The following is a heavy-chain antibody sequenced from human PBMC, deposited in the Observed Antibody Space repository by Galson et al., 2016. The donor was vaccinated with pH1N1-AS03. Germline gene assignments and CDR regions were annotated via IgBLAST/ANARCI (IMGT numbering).Heavy chain of an antibody. CDR1: GYTFASFG. Sequence: SVKVSCKASGYTFASFGVSWVRQAPEQGLDWMGWVSTYNGNTNYAQKFQGRVTMTTDTSTSTAYMELRSLRSDDTALYYCARLEGLGSSTSYPGWYYFDDWGQGTLVTVSS. J-gene: IGHJ4*02. V-gene: IGHV1-18*01. D-gene: IGHD6-13*01. CDR2: VSTYNGNT. CDR3: ARLEGLGSSTSYPGWYYFDD.